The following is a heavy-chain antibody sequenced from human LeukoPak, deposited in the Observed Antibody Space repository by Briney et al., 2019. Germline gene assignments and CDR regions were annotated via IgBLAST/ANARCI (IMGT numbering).Heavy chain of an antibody. Sequence: SETLSLTCTVSGGSISSGDYYWSWIRQPPGKGLEWVGYIYYSGSTYYNPSLKSRVTISVDTSKNQFSLKLSSVTAADTAVYYCARGRDCSSTSCLDAFDIWGQGTMVTVSS. CDR1: GGSISSGDYY. V-gene: IGHV4-30-4*08. CDR2: IYYSGST. J-gene: IGHJ3*02. D-gene: IGHD2-2*01. CDR3: ARGRDCSSTSCLDAFDI.